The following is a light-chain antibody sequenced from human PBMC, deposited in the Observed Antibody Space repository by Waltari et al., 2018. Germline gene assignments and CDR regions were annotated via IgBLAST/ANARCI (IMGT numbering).Light chain of an antibody. J-gene: IGKJ1*01. Sequence: EIELTQSPGTLSASSGERATLTCRASQSVARALAWYQQKPGQPPRLLIYNTYTRDTGVPDRFSGSGSGTDFSLTISSLEPEDFAVYYCQNYVGLPATFGQGTKVEIK. CDR3: QNYVGLPAT. CDR2: NTY. CDR1: QSVARA. V-gene: IGKV3-20*01.